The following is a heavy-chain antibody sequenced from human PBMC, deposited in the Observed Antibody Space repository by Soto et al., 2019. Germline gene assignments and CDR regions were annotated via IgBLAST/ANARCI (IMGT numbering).Heavy chain of an antibody. CDR3: ARVERGTATTVVDAFDI. D-gene: IGHD1-1*01. V-gene: IGHV4-61*01. J-gene: IGHJ3*02. Sequence: SSETLSLTCAVFGGSVNSGNYYWSWIRQPPGKGLEWFGEMSHSGGTHFNPSLKSRVTISVDTSKNQFSLKISSVTAADTALYYCARVERGTATTVVDAFDIWGPGTMVTVSS. CDR1: GGSVNSGNYY. CDR2: MSHSGGT.